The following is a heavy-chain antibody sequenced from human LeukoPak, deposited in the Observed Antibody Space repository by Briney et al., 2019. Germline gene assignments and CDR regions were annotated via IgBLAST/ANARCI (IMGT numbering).Heavy chain of an antibody. CDR3: ARGSSPLRYFDWLLKAPNYYYYYYMDV. Sequence: SETLSLTCTVSGGSISSSSYCWGWIRQPPGKGLEWIGSIYYSGSTYYNPSLKSRVSISVDTSKNQFSLKLSSVTAADTAVYYCARGSSPLRYFDWLLKAPNYYYYYYMDVWGKGTTVTVSS. D-gene: IGHD3-9*01. J-gene: IGHJ6*03. CDR2: IYYSGST. V-gene: IGHV4-39*01. CDR1: GGSISSSSYC.